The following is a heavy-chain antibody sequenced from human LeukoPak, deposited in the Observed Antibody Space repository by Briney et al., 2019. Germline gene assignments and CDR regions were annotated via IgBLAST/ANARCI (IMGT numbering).Heavy chain of an antibody. V-gene: IGHV3-21*01. Sequence: GGSLRLSCAASGFSFSTYTMNWVRQAPGKGLEWVSSISSRGSYIYYADSVKGRFTISRDNAKNSLYLQMNSLRAEDTAEYFCARDSRAVAADFDYWGQGTLVTVSS. CDR1: GFSFSTYT. CDR3: ARDSRAVAADFDY. J-gene: IGHJ4*02. D-gene: IGHD6-19*01. CDR2: ISSRGSYI.